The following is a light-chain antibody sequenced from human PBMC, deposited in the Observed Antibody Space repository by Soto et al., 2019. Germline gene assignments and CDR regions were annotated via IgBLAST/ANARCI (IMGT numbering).Light chain of an antibody. CDR3: XXXXXSPFT. V-gene: IGKV3-20*01. CDR1: QYVLSSY. J-gene: IGKJ3*01. Sequence: IVLTQFPGTLSLSPGERATLSCRASQYVLSSYLAWYQQKPGQAPRLLIYGASTRSTGIPDRFSGSGSGTDFTLTIXRXEXXXXXVXXXXXXXXSPFTFGPGTKVDFK. CDR2: GAS.